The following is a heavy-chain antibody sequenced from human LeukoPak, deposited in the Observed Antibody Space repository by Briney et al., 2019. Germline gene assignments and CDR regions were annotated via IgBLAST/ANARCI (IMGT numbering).Heavy chain of an antibody. D-gene: IGHD3-16*02. Sequence: SETLSLTCAVYGGSFSGYYWSWIRQPPGKGLEWIGEINHSGSTNYNPSLKSRVTISVDTSKNQFSLKLSSVTAADTAVYYCARHYFGGIRLGELSLSATGVEWFDPWGQGTLVPVSS. CDR2: INHSGST. CDR3: ARHYFGGIRLGELSLSATGVEWFDP. J-gene: IGHJ5*02. V-gene: IGHV4-34*01. CDR1: GGSFSGYY.